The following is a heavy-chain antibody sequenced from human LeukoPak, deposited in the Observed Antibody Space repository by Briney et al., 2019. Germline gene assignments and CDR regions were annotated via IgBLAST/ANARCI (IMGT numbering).Heavy chain of an antibody. D-gene: IGHD6-13*01. CDR3: AREGPGEQQLVPSYFDY. J-gene: IGHJ4*02. CDR2: ISYDGSNK. CDR1: GFTFSSYA. Sequence: GGSLRLSCAASGFTFSSYAMHWVRQAPGKGLEWVAVISYDGSNKYYADSVKGRFTISRDNSKNTLYLQMNSLRAEDTAVYYCAREGPGEQQLVPSYFDYWGQGTLVTVSS. V-gene: IGHV3-30-3*01.